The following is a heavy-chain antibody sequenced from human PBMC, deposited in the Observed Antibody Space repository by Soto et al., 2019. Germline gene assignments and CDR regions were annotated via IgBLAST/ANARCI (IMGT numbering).Heavy chain of an antibody. D-gene: IGHD6-13*01. CDR2: INSDGSST. CDR1: GFTFSSHW. J-gene: IGHJ6*02. V-gene: IGHV3-74*01. Sequence: PGGSLRLSCAASGFTFSSHWMHWVRQAPGKGLVWVSRINSDGSSTSYADSVKGRFTISRDNAKNTLYLQMNSLRAEDTAVYYCARDAAAAGFGYYYYYYGMDVWGQGTTVTVSS. CDR3: ARDAAAAGFGYYYYYYGMDV.